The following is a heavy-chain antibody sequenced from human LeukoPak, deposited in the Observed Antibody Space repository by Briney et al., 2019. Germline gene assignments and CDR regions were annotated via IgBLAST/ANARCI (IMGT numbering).Heavy chain of an antibody. D-gene: IGHD3-16*01. CDR3: AKKTWGSGLDV. CDR2: IGTTADT. V-gene: IGHV3-13*04. J-gene: IGHJ6*02. CDR1: GFTFSSYD. Sequence: GGSLRLSCAASGFTFSSYDMHWVRQATGQGLEWVSGIGTTADTHYADSVKGRFTISRENAKNSLYLQMNSLKAGDTAVYYCAKKTWGSGLDVWGQGTTVTVSS.